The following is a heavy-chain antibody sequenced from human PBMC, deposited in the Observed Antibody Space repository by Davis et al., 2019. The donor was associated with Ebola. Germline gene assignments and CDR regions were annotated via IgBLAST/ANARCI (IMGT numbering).Heavy chain of an antibody. CDR1: GFTFSSYA. CDR2: ISGSGGST. V-gene: IGHV3-23*01. CDR3: ARDFPNNYGLDV. Sequence: PGGSLRLSCAASGFTFSSYAMSWVRQAPGKGLEWVSVISGSGGSTYYADSVKGRFTISRDNSKNTLYLQMNGLRPGDTAVYYCARDFPNNYGLDVWGQGTTVTVSS. J-gene: IGHJ6*02.